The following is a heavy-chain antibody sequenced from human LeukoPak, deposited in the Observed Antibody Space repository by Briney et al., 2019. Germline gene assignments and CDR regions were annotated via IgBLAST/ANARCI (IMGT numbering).Heavy chain of an antibody. D-gene: IGHD2-21*01. CDR2: IAGSSGDNT. J-gene: IGHJ4*02. CDR1: GFTFSSYA. CDR3: AKGHIVSEWFYFVY. Sequence: GGSLRLSCAASGFTFSSYAMGWVRQAPGKGLEWVSSIAGSSGDNTYYAAPVKGRFITSRDKSKNPLYVRMCSLGAEDTAVYCCAKGHIVSEWFYFVYWGRRTLVTVT. V-gene: IGHV3-23*01.